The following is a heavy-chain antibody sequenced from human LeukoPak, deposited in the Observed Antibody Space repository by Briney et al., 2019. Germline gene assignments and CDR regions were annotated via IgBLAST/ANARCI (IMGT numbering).Heavy chain of an antibody. J-gene: IGHJ4*02. Sequence: PGGSLRLSCAASGFTFSSYSMNWVRQAPGKGLEWVSSISSSSSYIYYADSVKGRFTISRDNAKNSLYLQMNSLRAEDTAVYYCARDYSAEHYYDSSGYWDCCYFDYWGQGTLVTVSS. CDR3: ARDYSAEHYYDSSGYWDCCYFDY. CDR2: ISSSSSYI. D-gene: IGHD3-22*01. V-gene: IGHV3-21*01. CDR1: GFTFSSYS.